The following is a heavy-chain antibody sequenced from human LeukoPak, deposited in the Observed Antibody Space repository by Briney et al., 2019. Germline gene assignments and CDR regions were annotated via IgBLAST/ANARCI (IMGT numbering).Heavy chain of an antibody. CDR2: VTVDGGTT. V-gene: IGHV3-23*01. J-gene: IGHJ4*02. D-gene: IGHD2-2*01. Sequence: PGGSLRLSCAASELTFSTYAMSWVRQAPGKGLEWVSTVTVDGGTTYYADSVKGRFTISRDNSKNTLYLQMNSLRTEDTAVYYCAKDCCSNTGLFDYWGQGTRVTVSS. CDR3: AKDCCSNTGLFDY. CDR1: ELTFSTYA.